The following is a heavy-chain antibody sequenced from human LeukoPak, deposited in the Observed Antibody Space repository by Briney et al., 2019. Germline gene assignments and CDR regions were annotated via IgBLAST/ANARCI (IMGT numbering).Heavy chain of an antibody. J-gene: IGHJ4*02. CDR2: ISSSGSTI. Sequence: GGSLRLSCAASGFTFSSYEMNWVRQAPGKGLEWVSYISSSGSTIYYADSVKGRFTISRDNAKNSLYLQMNSLRAEDTAVYYCARATYDILTYYFDYWGQGTLVTVSS. CDR1: GFTFSSYE. D-gene: IGHD3-9*01. CDR3: ARATYDILTYYFDY. V-gene: IGHV3-48*03.